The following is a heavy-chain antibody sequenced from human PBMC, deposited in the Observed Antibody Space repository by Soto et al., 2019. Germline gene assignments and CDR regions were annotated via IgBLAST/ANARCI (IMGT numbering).Heavy chain of an antibody. CDR2: IIPILGTP. D-gene: IGHD3-22*01. CDR3: ARERSRYDRSGYYRPDY. Sequence: GASVKVSCKVSGDTFSTYSISWVRQAPGQGLEWLGGIIPILGTPSYAQRFQDRVTITADKSTSTAYMERSSLRSEDTAVYYCARERSRYDRSGYYRPDYWGQGTLVTVSS. V-gene: IGHV1-69*08. CDR1: GDTFSTYS. J-gene: IGHJ4*02.